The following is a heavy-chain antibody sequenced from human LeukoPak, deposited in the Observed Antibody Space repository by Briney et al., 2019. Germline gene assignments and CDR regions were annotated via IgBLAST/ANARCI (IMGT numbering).Heavy chain of an antibody. V-gene: IGHV1-8*03. Sequence: ASVKVSCKASGYTFTSYDINWVRQATGQGLEWMGWMNPNSGNTGYAQKFQGRVTITRNTSISTAYMELSSLRSEDTAVYYCARAGSGELGIPLYYYYYMDVWGKGTTVTVSS. CDR1: GYTFTSYD. D-gene: IGHD7-27*01. J-gene: IGHJ6*03. CDR3: ARAGSGELGIPLYYYYYMDV. CDR2: MNPNSGNT.